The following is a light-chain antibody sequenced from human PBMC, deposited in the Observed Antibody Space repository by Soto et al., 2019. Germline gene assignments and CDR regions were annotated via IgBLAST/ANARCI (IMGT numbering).Light chain of an antibody. CDR2: SNN. CDR3: TSFAPGRIYV. Sequence: QSVLTQPPSASGTPGQRVTISCSGSSSNLGSNYVYWYQQLPGTAPKLLIYSNNQRPSGVPDRFSGSKSGTSASLAISGLRSEDEADYYCTSFAPGRIYVFGSGTKVTVL. CDR1: SSNLGSNY. V-gene: IGLV1-47*02. J-gene: IGLJ1*01.